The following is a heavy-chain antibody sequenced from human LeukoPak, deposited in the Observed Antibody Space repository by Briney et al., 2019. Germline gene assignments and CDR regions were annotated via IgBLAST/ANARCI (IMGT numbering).Heavy chain of an antibody. CDR2: IIPILGIA. CDR3: ARDLVYYDSSGDPP. V-gene: IGHV1-69*04. D-gene: IGHD3-22*01. Sequence: ASVKVSCKASGGTFSSYAVSWVRQAPGQGLEWMGRIIPILGIANYAQKFQGRVTITADKSTSTAYVELSSLRSEDTAVYYCARDLVYYDSSGDPPWGQGTLVTVSS. CDR1: GGTFSSYA. J-gene: IGHJ5*02.